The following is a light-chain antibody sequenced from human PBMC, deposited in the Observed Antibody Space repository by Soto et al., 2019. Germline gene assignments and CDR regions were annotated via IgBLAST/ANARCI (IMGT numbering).Light chain of an antibody. Sequence: DIPMTQSPSTLSASVGDRVTITCRASQSISSWLAWYQQKPGKAPKLLIYKASSLVSVVPSRFSGSGSGTEVTLTISSLQTDDFATYYCQQYNSYWTFGQGTKVEIK. CDR3: QQYNSYWT. J-gene: IGKJ1*01. V-gene: IGKV1-5*03. CDR2: KAS. CDR1: QSISSW.